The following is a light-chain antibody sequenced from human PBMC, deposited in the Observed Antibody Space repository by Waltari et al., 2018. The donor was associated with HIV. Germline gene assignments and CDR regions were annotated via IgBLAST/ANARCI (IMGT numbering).Light chain of an antibody. Sequence: SYELTQPPSLSVSPAQTARITCPGDALSKQYAYWYQQKPGQAPVRVIYKESERPSGSPERFSGSSSGTTVTLTISGVQAEDEADYYCQSTDTSGTYGVFGGGTKLTVL. J-gene: IGLJ3*02. V-gene: IGLV3-25*03. CDR3: QSTDTSGTYGV. CDR2: KES. CDR1: ALSKQY.